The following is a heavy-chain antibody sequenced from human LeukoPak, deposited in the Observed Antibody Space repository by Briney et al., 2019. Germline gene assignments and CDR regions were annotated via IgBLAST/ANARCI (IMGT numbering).Heavy chain of an antibody. J-gene: IGHJ4*02. Sequence: PGGSLRLSCAASGFTFSSYAMSWVRQAPGKGLEWVANIKQDGSEKYYVDSVKGRFTISRDNAKNSLYLQMNSLRAEDTAVYYCARGYDFWSGYYTPYYFDYWGQGTLVTVSS. V-gene: IGHV3-7*01. D-gene: IGHD3-3*01. CDR3: ARGYDFWSGYYTPYYFDY. CDR2: IKQDGSEK. CDR1: GFTFSSYA.